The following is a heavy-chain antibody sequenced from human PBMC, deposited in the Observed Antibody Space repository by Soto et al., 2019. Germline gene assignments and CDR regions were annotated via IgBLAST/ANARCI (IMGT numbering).Heavy chain of an antibody. CDR1: GYTFTGYY. V-gene: IGHV1-2*04. J-gene: IGHJ6*02. CDR3: ATAPMNFDKSAYNTYYYGMDV. Sequence: ASVKVSCKASGYTFTGYYIHWVRQAPGQGLEWMGWINPNSGGTNFAQKFQGWLTMTSDTSISTAYMELSRLRSDDTAVYYCATAPMNFDKSAYNTYYYGMDVWGQGTRVTVSS. D-gene: IGHD3-9*01. CDR2: INPNSGGT.